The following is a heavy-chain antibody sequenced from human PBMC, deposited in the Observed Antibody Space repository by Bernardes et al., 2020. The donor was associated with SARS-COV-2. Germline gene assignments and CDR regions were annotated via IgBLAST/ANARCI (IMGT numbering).Heavy chain of an antibody. V-gene: IGHV4-61*02. CDR2: IYPSGTT. CDR3: VKARGGTWAFDI. CDR1: GGSISSGSYY. D-gene: IGHD3-10*01. Sequence: TLSLTCTVSGGSISSGSYYWRWIRQSAGKGLEFLGRIYPSGTTNYDPSLKSRLSISVDASNNQFSRKLSSVTAADTAVYYCVKARGGTWAFDIWGRGRTVIVSS. J-gene: IGHJ3*02.